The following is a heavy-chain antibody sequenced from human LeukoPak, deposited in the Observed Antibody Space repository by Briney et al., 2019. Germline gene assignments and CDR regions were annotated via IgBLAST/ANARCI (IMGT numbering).Heavy chain of an antibody. J-gene: IGHJ4*02. D-gene: IGHD6-13*01. CDR3: ARSRGSWYWHYFDY. V-gene: IGHV4-30-4*07. CDR2: IYYSGST. Sequence: SETLSLTCAVSGGSIGSGGYSWRWIRQPPGKGLEWIGYIYYSGSTYYNPSLKSRVTISVDTSKNQFSLKLSSVTAADTAVYYCARSRGSWYWHYFDYWGQGTLVTVSS. CDR1: GGSIGSGGYS.